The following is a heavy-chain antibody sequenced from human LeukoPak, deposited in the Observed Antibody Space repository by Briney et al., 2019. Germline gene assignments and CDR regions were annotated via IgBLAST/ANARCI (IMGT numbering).Heavy chain of an antibody. V-gene: IGHV4-39*01. CDR3: ARQSVVVVVATEAWFDY. D-gene: IGHD2-15*01. CDR1: GGSISSSSYY. CDR2: IYYSGST. J-gene: IGHJ4*02. Sequence: SETLSLTCTVSGGSISSSSYYWGWIRQPPGKGLEWIGRIYYSGSTYYNPSLKSRVTISVDTSKNQFSLKLSSVTAADTAVYYCARQSVVVVVATEAWFDYWGQGTLVTVSS.